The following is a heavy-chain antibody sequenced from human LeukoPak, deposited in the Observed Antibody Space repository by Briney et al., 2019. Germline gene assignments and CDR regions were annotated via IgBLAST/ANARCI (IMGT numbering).Heavy chain of an antibody. Sequence: AGGSLRLSCAASGFTLSSYAMTWVRQAPGKGLVWVSHINSDGSITSYADSVKGRFTISRDNAKNTLYLQMNSLRVEDTAVYYCARDAVDTANAVWGQGTTVTVSS. CDR3: ARDAVDTANAV. CDR1: GFTLSSYA. V-gene: IGHV3-74*01. D-gene: IGHD5-18*01. J-gene: IGHJ6*02. CDR2: INSDGSIT.